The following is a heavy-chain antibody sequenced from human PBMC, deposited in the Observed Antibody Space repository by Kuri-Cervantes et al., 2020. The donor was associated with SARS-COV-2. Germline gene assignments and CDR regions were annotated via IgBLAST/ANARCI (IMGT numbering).Heavy chain of an antibody. Sequence: GESLKISCAVSGFTFTSYAMHWVRQAPGKGLEWVALISYDGSNKFYADSVKGRFTISRDNSKNTLYLQMNSLRAEDTAVYYCARARTAGGLKQWLARVYYYYYMDVWGKGTTVTVSS. J-gene: IGHJ6*03. D-gene: IGHD6-19*01. V-gene: IGHV3-30*03. CDR2: ISYDGSNK. CDR1: GFTFTSYA. CDR3: ARARTAGGLKQWLARVYYYYYMDV.